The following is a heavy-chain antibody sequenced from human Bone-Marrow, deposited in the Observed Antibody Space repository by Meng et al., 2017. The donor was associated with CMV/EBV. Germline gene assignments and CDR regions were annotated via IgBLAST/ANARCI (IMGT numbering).Heavy chain of an antibody. D-gene: IGHD2-21*02. CDR3: AREVVTTPQETGYSDY. Sequence: SETLSLTCAVYGGSFSGYYWSWIRQPPGKGLEWIGEINHSGSTNYNPSLKSRVTISVDTSKNQFSLKLSSVTAADTAVYYCAREVVTTPQETGYSDYWGQGTLVTVSS. CDR2: INHSGST. V-gene: IGHV4-34*01. CDR1: GGSFSGYY. J-gene: IGHJ4*02.